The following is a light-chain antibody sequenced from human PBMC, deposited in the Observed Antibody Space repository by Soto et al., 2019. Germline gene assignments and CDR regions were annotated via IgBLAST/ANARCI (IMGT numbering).Light chain of an antibody. J-gene: IGLJ1*01. CDR3: ASYAPSCSSAYV. V-gene: IGLV2-23*01. CDR2: DGS. CDR1: SSDVGSYNL. Sequence: QSALTQPASMSGSPGQSVTISCTGTSSDVGSYNLVSWDQQFPDKAPKLIISDGSERPSGDSDRFCGSKSGTTASLTISGLRAEDEAEYHCASYAPSCSSAYVFGSGTKVTV.